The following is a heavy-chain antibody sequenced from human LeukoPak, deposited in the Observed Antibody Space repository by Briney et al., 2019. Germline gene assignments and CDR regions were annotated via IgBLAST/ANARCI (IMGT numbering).Heavy chain of an antibody. V-gene: IGHV4-38-2*01. J-gene: IGHJ4*02. Sequence: KPSETLPLTCSVSGSSITTDFYWAWIRQPPGKGLEWIADTWHTGSAYFNPSLKSRVTMSVDTSKNQLSLRLTSVTAADTAVYFCSRRKYAYDRNGFYTENFFDTWGLGTLVTVSS. CDR2: TWHTGSA. D-gene: IGHD3-22*01. CDR3: SRRKYAYDRNGFYTENFFDT. CDR1: GSSITTDFY.